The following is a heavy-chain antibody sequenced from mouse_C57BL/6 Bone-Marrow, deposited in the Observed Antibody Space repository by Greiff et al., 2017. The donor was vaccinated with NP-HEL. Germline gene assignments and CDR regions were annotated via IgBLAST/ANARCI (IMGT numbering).Heavy chain of an antibody. CDR1: GYAFTNYL. Sequence: QVHVKQSGAELVRPGTSVKVSCKASGYAFTNYLIEWVKQRPGQGLEWIGVINPGSGGTNYNEKFKGKATLTADKSSSTAYMQLSSLTSEDSAVYFCARGECYYGSSYRFAYWGQGTLVTVSA. CDR3: ARGECYYGSSYRFAY. V-gene: IGHV1-54*01. J-gene: IGHJ3*01. CDR2: INPGSGGT. D-gene: IGHD1-1*01.